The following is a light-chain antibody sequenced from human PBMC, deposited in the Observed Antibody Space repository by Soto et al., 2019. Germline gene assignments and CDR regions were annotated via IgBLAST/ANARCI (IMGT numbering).Light chain of an antibody. J-gene: IGLJ2*01. Sequence: QSVLTQPPSASGSPGRSVTISCTGPSSDVGAYNYVSWYQHHPGKGPKLVIYEVTKRPSGVPDRFSGSKSGNTASLTVSGLQAEDEADYYCCSFAGTNTIFGGGTKLTVL. CDR3: CSFAGTNTI. V-gene: IGLV2-8*01. CDR2: EVT. CDR1: SSDVGAYNY.